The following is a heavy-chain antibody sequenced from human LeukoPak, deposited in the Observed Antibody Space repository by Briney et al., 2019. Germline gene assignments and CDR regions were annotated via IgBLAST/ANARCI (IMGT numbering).Heavy chain of an antibody. CDR2: INPNSGGT. Sequence: ASVTVSCKASGYTFTGYYMHWVRQAPGQGLEWMGWINPNSGGTNYAQKFQGRVTMTRDTSISTAYMELSRLRSDDTAVYYCARARMNYDYVWGSYRSLLDAFDIWGQGTMVTVSS. J-gene: IGHJ3*02. V-gene: IGHV1-2*02. CDR3: ARARMNYDYVWGSYRSLLDAFDI. D-gene: IGHD3-16*02. CDR1: GYTFTGYY.